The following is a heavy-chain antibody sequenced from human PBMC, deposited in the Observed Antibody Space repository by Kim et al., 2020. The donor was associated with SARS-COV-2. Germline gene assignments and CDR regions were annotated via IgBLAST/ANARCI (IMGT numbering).Heavy chain of an antibody. CDR1: GFTFSSYG. D-gene: IGHD3-10*01. Sequence: LSLTCAASGFTFSSYGMHWVRQAPGKGLEWVAVIWYDGSNKYYADSVKGRFTISRDNSKNTLYLQMNSLRAEDTAVYYCAREGYYGSGTSGGMDVWGQGTTVTVSS. CDR2: IWYDGSNK. J-gene: IGHJ6*02. V-gene: IGHV3-33*01. CDR3: AREGYYGSGTSGGMDV.